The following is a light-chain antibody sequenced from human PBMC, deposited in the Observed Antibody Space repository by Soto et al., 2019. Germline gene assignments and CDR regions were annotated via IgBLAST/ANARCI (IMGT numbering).Light chain of an antibody. J-gene: IGKJ5*01. Sequence: EIVMTQSPATLSLSPGERTTLSCRASQSVRSSLAWYQQKPGQAPRLLIYGASTRVTGIPPRFSGSGSGTEFTLTISSLQSADFAVYYCQQYNNWPAITFGQGTRLEIK. CDR3: QQYNNWPAIT. CDR2: GAS. CDR1: QSVRSS. V-gene: IGKV3D-15*01.